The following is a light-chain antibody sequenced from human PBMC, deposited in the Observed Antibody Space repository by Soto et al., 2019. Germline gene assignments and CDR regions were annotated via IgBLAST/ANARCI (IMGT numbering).Light chain of an antibody. Sequence: QSALTQPASVSGSPGQSITISCTGTSSDVGSYNLVSWYQQHPGKAPKLMIYQVSKRPSGVSNRFSGSKSGNTASLTISGLRAEDEADYYCCSYAGSSTFYVFGTGTQLTVL. CDR1: SSDVGSYNL. V-gene: IGLV2-23*02. J-gene: IGLJ1*01. CDR2: QVS. CDR3: CSYAGSSTFYV.